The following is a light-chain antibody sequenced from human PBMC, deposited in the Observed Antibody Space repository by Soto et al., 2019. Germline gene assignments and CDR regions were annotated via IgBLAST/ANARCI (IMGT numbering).Light chain of an antibody. CDR3: QQYNDWPPET. Sequence: DIQMTQSPSAMSASVGDRVTITCRASQGIGNYLAWFQQKPGKVPKRLIYGASNLQSGVPSRFSGSGSGTEFTLTISSLQSEDFAVYYCQQYNDWPPETFGQGTKVDIK. V-gene: IGKV1-17*03. CDR2: GAS. CDR1: QGIGNY. J-gene: IGKJ1*01.